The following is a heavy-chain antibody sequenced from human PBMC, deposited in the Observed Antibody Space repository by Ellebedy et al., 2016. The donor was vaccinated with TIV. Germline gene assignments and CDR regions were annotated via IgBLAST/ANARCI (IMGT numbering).Heavy chain of an antibody. D-gene: IGHD3-10*01. CDR1: GFTFSSYA. CDR3: AFGGYSYSSGRDDYYYYYGMDV. V-gene: IGHV3-23*01. Sequence: GESLKISCAASGFTFSSYAMSWVRQAPGKGLEWVSAISGSGGSTYYADSVKGRFTISRDNSKNTLYLQMNSLRAEDTAVYSCAFGGYSYSSGRDDYYYYYGMDVWGQGTTVTVSS. CDR2: ISGSGGST. J-gene: IGHJ6*02.